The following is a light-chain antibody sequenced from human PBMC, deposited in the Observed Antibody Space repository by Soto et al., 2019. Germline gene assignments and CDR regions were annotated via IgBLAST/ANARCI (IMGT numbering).Light chain of an antibody. Sequence: EIVLTQSPGTLSLSPGERATLSCRASQSVSSSYLAWYQQKPGQAPRLLIYGASSRATGIPDRFSGSGSGTDFTLTISRLEPEDFAVYYCQQYGSSPLTAGGGTKVDSK. CDR3: QQYGSSPLT. V-gene: IGKV3-20*01. J-gene: IGKJ4*01. CDR2: GAS. CDR1: QSVSSSY.